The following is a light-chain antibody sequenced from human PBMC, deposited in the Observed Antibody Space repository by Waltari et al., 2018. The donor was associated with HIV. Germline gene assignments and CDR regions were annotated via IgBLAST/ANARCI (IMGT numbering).Light chain of an antibody. CDR1: SSDVGGYNY. Sequence: QSALTQPASVSGSPGQSITISCTGTSSDVGGYNYVSWYQQHPGKAPKLMIFDVNNRPSGVSNRFSGSQSGNTASLTISGLQAEDEADYYCSSDSSSNTRIFGGGTKLTVL. V-gene: IGLV2-14*01. CDR3: SSDSSSNTRI. CDR2: DVN. J-gene: IGLJ2*01.